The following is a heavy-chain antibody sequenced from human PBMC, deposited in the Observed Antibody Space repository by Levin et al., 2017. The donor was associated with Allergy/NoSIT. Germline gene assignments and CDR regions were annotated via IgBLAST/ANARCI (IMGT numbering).Heavy chain of an antibody. V-gene: IGHV3-23*01. CDR1: GFMFSGYG. D-gene: IGHD1-26*01. CDR2: VSGSGKST. CDR3: AFLKGGDYYYGMDV. Sequence: LSLTCAASGFMFSGYGMNWVRQAPGKGLEWVSFVSGSGKSTYYADSVKGRFTISRDNSKKTVYLQMNSLRADDTAVYYCAFLKGGDYYYGMDVWGQGTTVTVSS. J-gene: IGHJ6*02.